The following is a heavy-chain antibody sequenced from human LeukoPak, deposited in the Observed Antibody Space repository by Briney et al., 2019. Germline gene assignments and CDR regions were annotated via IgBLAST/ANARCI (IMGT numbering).Heavy chain of an antibody. D-gene: IGHD3-10*01. J-gene: IGHJ5*02. CDR1: GFTFTSYD. CDR3: ARSGFGSGISFDL. Sequence: ASVKVSCKASGFTFTSYDINWVRQVTGQGLEWMGWMNPNSGDTGYPQKFQGRVTMTRDTSITTAYMELSSLRSEDTAVYYCARSGFGSGISFDLWGQGTLVTVSS. V-gene: IGHV1-8*01. CDR2: MNPNSGDT.